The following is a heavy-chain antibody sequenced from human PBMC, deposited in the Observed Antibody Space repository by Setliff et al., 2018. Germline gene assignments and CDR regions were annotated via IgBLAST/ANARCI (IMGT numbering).Heavy chain of an antibody. Sequence: SKTLSLTCDVYDGAFSTYYWTWIRQPPGKGLEWIGDMHQSGRINFNPSLKSRVTMSADPSKNQFSLKVTSVTAADTAVYYCAREGPESDSSGYMDVWGQGTTVTVSS. CDR1: DGAFSTYY. J-gene: IGHJ6*03. CDR2: MHQSGRI. V-gene: IGHV4-34*01. CDR3: AREGPESDSSGYMDV. D-gene: IGHD3-22*01.